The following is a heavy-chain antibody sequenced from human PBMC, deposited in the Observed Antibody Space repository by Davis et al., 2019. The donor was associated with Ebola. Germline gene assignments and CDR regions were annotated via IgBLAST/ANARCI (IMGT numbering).Heavy chain of an antibody. V-gene: IGHV1-69*13. CDR1: GYTFTSSV. J-gene: IGHJ6*02. D-gene: IGHD2-2*01. Sequence: SVPVSCQASGYTFTSSVISCVRQLPGQRLEWMGGSIPVFATTNSAQKFQVRVTITADESTSTAYMELSSLRSEDTAVYYCARSRGVRYQLLLNSDHYGMDVWGQGTTVTVSS. CDR3: ARSRGVRYQLLLNSDHYGMDV. CDR2: SIPVFATT.